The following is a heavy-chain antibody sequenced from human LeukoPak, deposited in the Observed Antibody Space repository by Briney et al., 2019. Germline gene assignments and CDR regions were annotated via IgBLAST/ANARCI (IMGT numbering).Heavy chain of an antibody. CDR3: AREREDCSSSSCYEEFDC. CDR2: IWSSGSTT. CDR1: GFTFSSYE. D-gene: IGHD2-2*01. J-gene: IGHJ4*02. Sequence: RAGGSLRLSCVASGFTFSSYEMIWIRQAPGKGLEWVSYIWSSGSTTYYADSVRGRFTTSRDNAENSLYLQMNNLRAEDTAIYYCAREREDCSSSSCYEEFDCWGQGTLVPVSS. V-gene: IGHV3-48*03.